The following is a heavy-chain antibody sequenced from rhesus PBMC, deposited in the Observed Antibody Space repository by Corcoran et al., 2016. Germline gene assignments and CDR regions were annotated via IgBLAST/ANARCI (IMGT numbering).Heavy chain of an antibody. J-gene: IGHJ4*01. CDR1: GGSISSNW. D-gene: IGHD6-43*01. CDR3: ARDGYSSSLDY. Sequence: QVQLQESGPGVVKPSETLSLTCAVSGGSISSNWWSWIRQPPGKGLEWIGEINGNSGSTNYNPSLKIRVTITKDASKNQFSLKLSSVTAADTAVYYCARDGYSSSLDYGGQGVLVTVSS. CDR2: INGNSGST. V-gene: IGHV4-80*01.